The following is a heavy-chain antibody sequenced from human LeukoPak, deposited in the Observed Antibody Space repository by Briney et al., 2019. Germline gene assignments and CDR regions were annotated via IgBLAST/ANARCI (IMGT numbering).Heavy chain of an antibody. J-gene: IGHJ4*02. CDR1: GFSVSSNY. CDR2: IYSGGST. CDR3: AKESHYDAGAYYVDY. D-gene: IGHD3-10*01. Sequence: GGSLRLSCAASGFSVSSNYMSWVRQAPGKGLEWVSFIYSGGSTYYPDSVKGRFTFSRDNSKNMLYLQMNSLRAEDTAVYYCAKESHYDAGAYYVDYWGQGTLVTVSS. V-gene: IGHV3-53*01.